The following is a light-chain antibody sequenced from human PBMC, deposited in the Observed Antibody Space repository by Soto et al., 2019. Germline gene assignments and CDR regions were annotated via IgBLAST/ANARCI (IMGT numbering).Light chain of an antibody. CDR1: QSISSY. V-gene: IGKV1-39*01. Sequence: DIQMTQSPSSLSASVGDRVTITCRASQSISSYLNWYQQKPGKAPKLLIYAASSLQSGVPSRFSGSGSGIDFTLTISSLQPEDFATYYCQQSYSTTWTFGQGTRWIS. CDR2: AAS. CDR3: QQSYSTTWT. J-gene: IGKJ1*01.